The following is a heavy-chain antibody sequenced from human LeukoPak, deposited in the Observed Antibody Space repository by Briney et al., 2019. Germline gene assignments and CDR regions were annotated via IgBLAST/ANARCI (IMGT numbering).Heavy chain of an antibody. J-gene: IGHJ3*02. CDR2: ISYDGSNK. D-gene: IGHD2-15*01. CDR1: GFTFSSYA. CDR3: ASPTDCSGGSCYLWPDAFDI. Sequence: GGSLGLSCAASGFTFSSYAMHWVRQAPGKGLEWVAVISYDGSNKYYADSVKGRFTISRDNSKNTLYLQMNSLRAEDTAVYYCASPTDCSGGSCYLWPDAFDIWGQGTMVTVSS. V-gene: IGHV3-30-3*01.